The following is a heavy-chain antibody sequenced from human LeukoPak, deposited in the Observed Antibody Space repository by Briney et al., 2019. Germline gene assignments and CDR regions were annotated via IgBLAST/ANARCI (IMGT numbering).Heavy chain of an antibody. D-gene: IGHD2-8*01. Sequence: PSETLSLTCTVSGGSINNYYWSWIRQPPGKGLEWIGYIYYSGSTNYNPSLKSRVTISVDTSKNQFSLRLSSVTAADTAVYFCAKWASDNRAFDLWGQGTLVTVSS. CDR3: AKWASDNRAFDL. CDR2: IYYSGST. CDR1: GGSINNYY. J-gene: IGHJ4*02. V-gene: IGHV4-59*08.